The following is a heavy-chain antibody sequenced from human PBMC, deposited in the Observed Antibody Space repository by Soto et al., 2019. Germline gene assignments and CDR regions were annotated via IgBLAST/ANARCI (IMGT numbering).Heavy chain of an antibody. D-gene: IGHD6-13*01. CDR3: VGSRIDAFDI. Sequence: GSLRLSCAASGFTFGSYSMDWVRQAPGKGLEWVSSISSSSSYIYYADSVKGRFTISRDNAKNSLYLQMNSLRAEDTAVYYCVGSRIDAFDIWGQGTMVTVS. CDR1: GFTFGSYS. CDR2: ISSSSSYI. J-gene: IGHJ3*02. V-gene: IGHV3-21*01.